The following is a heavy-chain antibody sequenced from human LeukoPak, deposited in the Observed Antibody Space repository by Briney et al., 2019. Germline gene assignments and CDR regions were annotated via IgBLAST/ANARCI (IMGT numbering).Heavy chain of an antibody. J-gene: IGHJ4*02. V-gene: IGHV4-38-2*01. CDR2: IYHSGTT. Sequence: PSETLSLTCAVSGYSISSGYYWGWIRQPPGKGLEWIANIYHSGTTYYNPSLKSRDTISVDTSKNQFSLKLSSVTAADTAVYYCARGAVAGTEGFDYWGQGTLVTVSS. CDR3: ARGAVAGTEGFDY. CDR1: GYSISSGYY. D-gene: IGHD6-19*01.